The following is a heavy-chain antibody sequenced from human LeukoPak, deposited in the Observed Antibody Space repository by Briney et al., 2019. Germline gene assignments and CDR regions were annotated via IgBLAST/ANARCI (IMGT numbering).Heavy chain of an antibody. CDR1: GGSISSYY. CDR2: IYYSGST. CDR3: ARAATVGAPREIYYYYYMDV. D-gene: IGHD1-26*01. Sequence: SETLSLTCTVSGGSISSYYWSWIRQPPGKGLEWIGYIYYSGSTNYNPSLKSRVTISVDTSKNQFSLKLSSVTAADTAVYYCARAATVGAPREIYYYYYMDVWGKGTTVTVSS. J-gene: IGHJ6*03. V-gene: IGHV4-59*01.